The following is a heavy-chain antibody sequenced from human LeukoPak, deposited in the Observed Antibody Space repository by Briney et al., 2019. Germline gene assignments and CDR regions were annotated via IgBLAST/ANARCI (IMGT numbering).Heavy chain of an antibody. J-gene: IGHJ5*02. CDR1: GGTFSSYA. CDR3: ARYIVVVPAANWFDP. Sequence: ASVKVSCKASGGTFSSYAISWVRQAPGQGLEWMGRIIPILGIANYAQKFQGRVTITADESTSTAYMELSSLRSEDTAVYYCARYIVVVPAANWFDPWGQGTLVTVSS. V-gene: IGHV1-69*04. D-gene: IGHD2-2*01. CDR2: IIPILGIA.